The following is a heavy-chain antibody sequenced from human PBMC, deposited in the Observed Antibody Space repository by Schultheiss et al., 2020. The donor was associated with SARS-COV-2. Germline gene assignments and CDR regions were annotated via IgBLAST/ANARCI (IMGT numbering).Heavy chain of an antibody. CDR1: GFTVSSNY. Sequence: GGSLRLSCAASGFTVSSNYMSWVRQAPGKGLEWVSVIYSGGSTYYADSVKGRFTISRDNSKNTLYLQMDSLRAEDTAVYYCARHHCGGDCYSPHGAFDIWGQGTMVTVSS. CDR3: ARHHCGGDCYSPHGAFDI. CDR2: IYSGGST. V-gene: IGHV3-66*04. J-gene: IGHJ3*02. D-gene: IGHD2-21*02.